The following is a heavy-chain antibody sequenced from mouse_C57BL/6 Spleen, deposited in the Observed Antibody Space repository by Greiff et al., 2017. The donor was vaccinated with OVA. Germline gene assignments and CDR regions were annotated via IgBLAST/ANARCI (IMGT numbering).Heavy chain of an antibody. CDR3: ARNPFAY. CDR1: GFTFSDYG. CDR2: ISSGSSTI. V-gene: IGHV5-17*01. J-gene: IGHJ3*01. Sequence: EVMLVESGGGLVKPGGSLKLSCAASGFTFSDYGMHWVRQAPEKGLEWVAYISSGSSTIYYADTVKGRFTFARDNAKNTLFLQMANLGSEDTAMYYCARNPFAYWGQGTLVTVSA.